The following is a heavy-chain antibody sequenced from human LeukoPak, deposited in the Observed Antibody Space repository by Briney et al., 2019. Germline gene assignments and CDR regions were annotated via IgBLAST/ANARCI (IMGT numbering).Heavy chain of an antibody. CDR3: ARDGSSGWSGIDY. CDR1: GFTFSSYA. CDR2: ISGSGGST. D-gene: IGHD6-19*01. Sequence: GGSLRLSCAASGFTFSSYAMSWVRQAPGKGLEWVSAISGSGGSTYYADSVKGRFTISRDNVKNTLYLQMNSLRVEDTAVYYCARDGSSGWSGIDYWGQGTLVTVSS. V-gene: IGHV3-23*01. J-gene: IGHJ4*02.